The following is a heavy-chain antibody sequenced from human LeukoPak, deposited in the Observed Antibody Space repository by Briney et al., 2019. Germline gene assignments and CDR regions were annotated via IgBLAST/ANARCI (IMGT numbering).Heavy chain of an antibody. CDR1: GFTFHDYA. Sequence: GGSLRLSCAASGFTFHDYAMHWVRQVPGKGVEWVSGITWNSGSVLYADSVRGRFTISRDNAKNSLYLQMNSLRPEDMAFYYCAKGLGVASLIVDALDMWGQGTMVTV. CDR3: AKGLGVASLIVDALDM. J-gene: IGHJ3*02. CDR2: ITWNSGSV. D-gene: IGHD3/OR15-3a*01. V-gene: IGHV3-9*03.